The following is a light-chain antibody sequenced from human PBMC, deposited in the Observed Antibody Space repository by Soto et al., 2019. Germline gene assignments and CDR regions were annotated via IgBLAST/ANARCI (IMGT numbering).Light chain of an antibody. CDR3: HQRSNWPPT. CDR1: QSVSSTY. Sequence: EIVLTPSPGTLSLSPVARAIFSCRASQSVSSTYLAWYQQKPGQAPRLLIYGASNRATGIPDRFSGSGSGTDFTLTISRLEPEDFAVYYCHQRSNWPPTFGGGTKVDIK. CDR2: GAS. J-gene: IGKJ4*01. V-gene: IGKV3D-20*02.